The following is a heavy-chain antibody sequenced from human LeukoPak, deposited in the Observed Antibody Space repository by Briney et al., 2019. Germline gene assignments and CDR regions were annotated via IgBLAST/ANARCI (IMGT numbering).Heavy chain of an antibody. D-gene: IGHD1-26*01. Sequence: SETLSLTCTVSGGSISYFYWSWIRQPAGKGLEWIGRIYTSGSTNYNPSLKSRVTMSVDTSKKQFSLKLSSVTAADTAVYYCARVRGSSGSYEYYHYMDVWGKGTTVTISS. CDR1: GGSISYFY. J-gene: IGHJ6*03. CDR2: IYTSGST. V-gene: IGHV4-4*07. CDR3: ARVRGSSGSYEYYHYMDV.